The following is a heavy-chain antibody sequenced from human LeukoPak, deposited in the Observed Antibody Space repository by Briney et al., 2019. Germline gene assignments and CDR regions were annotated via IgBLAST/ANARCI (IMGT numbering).Heavy chain of an antibody. J-gene: IGHJ5*02. V-gene: IGHV5-51*01. CDR3: ARYDSGYDSYWFDP. D-gene: IGHD5-12*01. CDR2: IYPGDSDT. CDR1: GYSFTSYW. Sequence: GESLKISCKGSGYSFTSYWIVWVRQMPGKGLEWMGIIYPGDSDTRYSPSFQGQVTISADKSIRTAYVQWRSLKASDTAMYYCARYDSGYDSYWFDPWGQGTLVTVSS.